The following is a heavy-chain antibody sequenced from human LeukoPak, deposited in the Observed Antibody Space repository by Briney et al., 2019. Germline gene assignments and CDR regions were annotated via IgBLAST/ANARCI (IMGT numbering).Heavy chain of an antibody. Sequence: ASVKVSCKASGYTFTSYGISWVRQAPGQGLEWMGRIIPILGIANYAQKFQGRVMITADKSTSTAYMELSSLRSEDTAVYYCARSGPFISITMIPSDYWGQGTLVTVSS. J-gene: IGHJ4*02. CDR1: GYTFTSYG. CDR2: IIPILGIA. CDR3: ARSGPFISITMIPSDY. D-gene: IGHD3-22*01. V-gene: IGHV1-69*04.